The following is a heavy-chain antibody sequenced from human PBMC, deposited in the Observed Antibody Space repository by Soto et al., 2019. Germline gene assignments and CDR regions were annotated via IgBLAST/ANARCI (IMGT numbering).Heavy chain of an antibody. J-gene: IGHJ2*01. CDR3: AKEKGNWFFDL. Sequence: QVQLVEPGGGVVQPWRSLRLSCAASGFTFNNYGMHWFRQAPGEGLEWVAVISYDESGKYYADYVKGRFAISRDNSKNTLYLEMNSLRPEDTAVYYCAKEKGNWFFDLWGRGTLVTVSS. CDR1: GFTFNNYG. CDR2: ISYDESGK. V-gene: IGHV3-30*18.